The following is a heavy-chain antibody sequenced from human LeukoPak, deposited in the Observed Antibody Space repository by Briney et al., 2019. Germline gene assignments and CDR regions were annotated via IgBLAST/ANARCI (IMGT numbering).Heavy chain of an antibody. Sequence: SETLSLTCTVSGGSVSSSSDYWNWIRRPPGKGLEWIGYIYYSGSTNYNPSLKSRVTISVDTSKNQFSLKLNSVTAADTAVYYCARVGMITFGGVIVFDYWGQGTLVTVSS. V-gene: IGHV4-61*01. D-gene: IGHD3-16*02. CDR3: ARVGMITFGGVIVFDY. CDR1: GGSVSSSSDY. CDR2: IYYSGST. J-gene: IGHJ4*02.